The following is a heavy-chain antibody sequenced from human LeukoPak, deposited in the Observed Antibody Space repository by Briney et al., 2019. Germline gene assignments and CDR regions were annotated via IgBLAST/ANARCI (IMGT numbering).Heavy chain of an antibody. D-gene: IGHD6-13*01. J-gene: IGHJ3*02. V-gene: IGHV3-23*01. Sequence: PGGSLRLSCAASGCTFSSYAMSWVRQAPGKGLEWVSAISGSGGSTYYADSVKGRFTISRDNAKNSLYLQMNSLRAEDTAVYYCARSAAAVLFDAFDIWGQGTMVTVSS. CDR1: GCTFSSYA. CDR3: ARSAAAVLFDAFDI. CDR2: ISGSGGST.